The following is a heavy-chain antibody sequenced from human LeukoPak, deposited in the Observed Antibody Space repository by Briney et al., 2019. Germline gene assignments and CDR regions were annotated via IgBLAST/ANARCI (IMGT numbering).Heavy chain of an antibody. D-gene: IGHD2-15*01. Sequence: SETLSLTCTVSGGSISDNYWSWIRQPPGKGLEWIGYAYYSGHTNYNSSLKSRVTMSLDTSKSQFSLRLSSVPAADTAVYFCARHPFATPFDYWGPGTLVTVSS. CDR2: AYYSGHT. V-gene: IGHV4-59*08. CDR3: ARHPFATPFDY. CDR1: GGSISDNY. J-gene: IGHJ4*02.